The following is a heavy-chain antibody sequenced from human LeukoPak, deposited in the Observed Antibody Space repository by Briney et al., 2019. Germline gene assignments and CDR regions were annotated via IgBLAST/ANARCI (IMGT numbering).Heavy chain of an antibody. CDR3: ASGTMVRGVIMADYYYMDV. V-gene: IGHV4-34*01. CDR1: GGSFSGFY. J-gene: IGHJ6*03. D-gene: IGHD3-10*01. Sequence: SETLSLTCAVYGGSFSGFYWSWIRQPPGKGLEWIAEINHNGNTTYNPSLKSRLTMSLDTSKNQLSLRLSSVTAADTAVYYCASGTMVRGVIMADYYYMDVWGKGTTVTISS. CDR2: INHNGNT.